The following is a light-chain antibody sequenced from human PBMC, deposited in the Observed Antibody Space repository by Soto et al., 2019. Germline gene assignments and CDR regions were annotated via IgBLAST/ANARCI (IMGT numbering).Light chain of an antibody. CDR2: GAS. CDR1: QSVSSY. CDR3: QQRSDWRYT. V-gene: IGKV3-11*01. Sequence: EIVLTQSPATLSLSPGERATLSCRASQSVSSYLAWYQQKPGQAPRLLIYGASNRATGIPARFSGSGSGTDFTLTISSLEPEDFAVYYCQQRSDWRYTFGQGNKLEIK. J-gene: IGKJ2*01.